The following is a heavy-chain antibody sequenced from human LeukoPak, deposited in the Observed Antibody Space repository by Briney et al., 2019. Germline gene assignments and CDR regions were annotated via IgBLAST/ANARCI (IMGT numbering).Heavy chain of an antibody. CDR3: ARHEDLWSFDY. D-gene: IGHD3-10*01. CDR1: GYIITNYW. J-gene: IGHJ4*02. Sequence: GESLKISCKGSGYIITNYWIGWGRQIPGKGLEWMGIIYPGDSDTRYRPSFQGLATISADKSISTAYLQWNSLKASDTAMYYCARHEDLWSFDYWGQGTLVTASS. CDR2: IYPGDSDT. V-gene: IGHV5-51*01.